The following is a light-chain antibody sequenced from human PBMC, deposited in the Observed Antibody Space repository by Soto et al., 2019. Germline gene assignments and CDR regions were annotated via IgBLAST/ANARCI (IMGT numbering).Light chain of an antibody. J-gene: IGKJ5*01. CDR1: QSVSSN. CDR3: QQCNNWPTT. V-gene: IGKV3-15*01. CDR2: GAS. Sequence: EIVMTRSPATLSVSPGERATLSCRASQSVSSNLAWYQQKPGQAPRLLIYGASTRATGIPARFSGSGSGTEFTLTISSLQSEDFAVYYCQQCNNWPTTCGQGTRLEIK.